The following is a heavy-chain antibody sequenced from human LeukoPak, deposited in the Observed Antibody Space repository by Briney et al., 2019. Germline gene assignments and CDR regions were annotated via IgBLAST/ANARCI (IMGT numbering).Heavy chain of an antibody. CDR2: ISAYNGNT. CDR3: ARDPIPYSYGYYFDY. CDR1: GYTFTSYG. Sequence: ASVKVSFKASGYTFTSYGISWVRQAPGQGLEWMGWISAYNGNTNYAQRLQGRVTMTTDTSTSTAYMELRSLRSDDTAVYYCARDPIPYSYGYYFDYWGQGTLVTVSS. D-gene: IGHD5-18*01. V-gene: IGHV1-18*01. J-gene: IGHJ4*02.